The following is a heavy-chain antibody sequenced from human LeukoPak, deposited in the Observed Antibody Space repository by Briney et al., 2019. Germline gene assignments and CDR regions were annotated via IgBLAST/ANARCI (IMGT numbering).Heavy chain of an antibody. J-gene: IGHJ6*02. CDR1: GGSIDSYY. V-gene: IGHV4-59*08. CDR3: ARHHEYTWGSSVDYYAMDV. CDR2: LYYTGST. Sequence: PSETLSLTCTVSGGSIDSYYWSWIRQPPGKRLEWIGYLYYTGSTNYNPSLKSRVTISFDTSKNLFSLNLSSVTAADTAVYYCARHHEYTWGSSVDYYAMDVWGQGTTVTVSS. D-gene: IGHD3-16*01.